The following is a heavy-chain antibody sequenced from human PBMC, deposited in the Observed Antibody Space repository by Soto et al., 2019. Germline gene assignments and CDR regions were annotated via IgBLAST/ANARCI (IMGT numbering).Heavy chain of an antibody. CDR2: INPGGGST. CDR3: ARGDILTGYYNQFLWYFDY. CDR1: GYNLPQYF. V-gene: IGHV1-46*01. J-gene: IGHJ4*02. D-gene: IGHD3-9*01. Sequence: SGKGSCKASGYNLPQYFMHWGRPAPGQRASWMGIINPGGGSTSYAQKFQGRVTMTRDTSTSTVYMELSSLRSEDTAVYYCARGDILTGYYNQFLWYFDYWGQGTLVTVSS.